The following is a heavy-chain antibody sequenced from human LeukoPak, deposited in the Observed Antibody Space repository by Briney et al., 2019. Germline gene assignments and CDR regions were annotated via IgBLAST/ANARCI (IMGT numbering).Heavy chain of an antibody. D-gene: IGHD3-9*01. Sequence: GGSLRLSCAASGFTVSSNFMSWVRQAPGKGLEWVSVIYSGGSTHYADSVKGRFTISRDNSKNTLYLQMNSLRVEDTAVYYCALGLVTDYWGQGTLVTVSS. J-gene: IGHJ4*02. CDR3: ALGLVTDY. CDR2: IYSGGST. V-gene: IGHV3-66*01. CDR1: GFTVSSNF.